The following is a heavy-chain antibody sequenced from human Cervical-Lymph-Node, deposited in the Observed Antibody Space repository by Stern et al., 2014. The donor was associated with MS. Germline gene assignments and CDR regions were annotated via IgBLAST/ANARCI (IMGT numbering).Heavy chain of an antibody. CDR2: SLPIFGVT. Sequence: QVQLVESGAEVKQPGSSVNVSCKASGGTFRSYGFSWVRQAPGQGLEWMGGSLPIFGVTNYEQKYQGRVTIIADESTNTVYMELSSLRSEDTAVYYCARHFDWLLGAEDYGMDVWGQGTTVTVSS. V-gene: IGHV1-69*01. CDR3: ARHFDWLLGAEDYGMDV. J-gene: IGHJ6*02. CDR1: GGTFRSYG. D-gene: IGHD3-9*01.